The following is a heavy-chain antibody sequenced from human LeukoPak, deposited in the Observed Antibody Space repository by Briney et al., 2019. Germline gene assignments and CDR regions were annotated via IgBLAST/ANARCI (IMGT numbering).Heavy chain of an antibody. J-gene: IGHJ6*03. V-gene: IGHV4-59*11. Sequence: LETLSLTCTVSGGSISSHYWSWIRQPPGKGLEWIGYIYYSGSTNYNPSLKSRVTISVDTSKNQFSLKLSSVTAADTAVYYCARDSNYYYYMDVWGKGTTVTVSS. CDR1: GGSISSHY. CDR2: IYYSGST. CDR3: ARDSNYYYYMDV.